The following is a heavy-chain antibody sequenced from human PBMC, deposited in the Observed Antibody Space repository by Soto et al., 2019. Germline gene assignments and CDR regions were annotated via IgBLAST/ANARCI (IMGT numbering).Heavy chain of an antibody. D-gene: IGHD2-21*01. CDR1: GDSIKTETW. J-gene: IGHJ5*01. V-gene: IGHV4-4*02. Sequence: QVHLQESGPGLVKPSETLSLTCAVSGDSIKTETWWSWLRQLPGTGLEWIGEIKHTGDANANPALRCRVSMSVDRTKNLFFLNLRSVSASDTAVYLCARECGRPWFESWGQGTLVTVSS. CDR3: ARECGRPWFES. CDR2: IKHTGDA.